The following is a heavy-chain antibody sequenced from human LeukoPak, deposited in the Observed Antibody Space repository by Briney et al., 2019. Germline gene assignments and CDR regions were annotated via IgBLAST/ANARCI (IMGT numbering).Heavy chain of an antibody. CDR2: IYYSGST. V-gene: IGHV4-59*01. J-gene: IGHJ4*02. D-gene: IGHD2-2*01. CDR3: ARAYCSSTSCYVYFDY. Sequence: SETLSLTCTVSGGSISSYYWSWIRQPPGKGLEGIGDIYYSGSTNYNPSLKSRVTISVDTSKNQFSLKLSSVTAADTAVYYCARAYCSSTSCYVYFDYWGQGTLVTVSS. CDR1: GGSISSYY.